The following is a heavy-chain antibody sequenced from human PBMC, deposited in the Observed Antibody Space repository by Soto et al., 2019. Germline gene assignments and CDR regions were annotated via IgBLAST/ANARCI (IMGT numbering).Heavy chain of an antibody. V-gene: IGHV4-31*03. CDR3: ARGTYGDYGLGIDY. J-gene: IGHJ4*02. CDR2: IYYSGSS. Sequence: QVQLQESGPGLVKPSQTLSLTCTVSGGSISSGGYYWSWIRQHPGKGLEWIGYIYYSGSSSYNPSLKSRVTISVDTSKNQFSLKLSSVTAADTAVYYCARGTYGDYGLGIDYWGQGTLVTVSS. D-gene: IGHD4-17*01. CDR1: GGSISSGGYY.